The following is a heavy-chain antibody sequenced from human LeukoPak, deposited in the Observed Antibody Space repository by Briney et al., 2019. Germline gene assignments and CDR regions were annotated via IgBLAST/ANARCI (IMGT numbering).Heavy chain of an antibody. J-gene: IGHJ4*02. CDR2: ISSSSGSK. Sequence: GGSLRLSCAAPGFTFSSYSMNWVRQAPGKGLEWISYISSSSGSKYYADSVKGRFTISRDNAKNSLDLQMNSLRDDDTAVYYCARDLPPGSTGWYLGYWGQGTLVTVSS. D-gene: IGHD6-19*01. CDR3: ARDLPPGSTGWYLGY. V-gene: IGHV3-48*02. CDR1: GFTFSSYS.